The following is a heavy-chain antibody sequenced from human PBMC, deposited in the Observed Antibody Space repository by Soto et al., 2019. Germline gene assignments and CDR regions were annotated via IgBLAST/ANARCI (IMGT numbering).Heavy chain of an antibody. CDR2: ISGSGGST. CDR3: AKNYVGATTSDLIDY. CDR1: GFTFSSYA. V-gene: IGHV3-23*01. D-gene: IGHD1-26*01. J-gene: IGHJ4*02. Sequence: EVQLLESGGDLVQPGGSLRLSCAASGFTFSSYAMSWVRQAPGKGLEWVSAISGSGGSTYYADSVKGRFTISRDNSKNTLYLQMNSLRAEDTAVYYCAKNYVGATTSDLIDYWGQGTLVTVSS.